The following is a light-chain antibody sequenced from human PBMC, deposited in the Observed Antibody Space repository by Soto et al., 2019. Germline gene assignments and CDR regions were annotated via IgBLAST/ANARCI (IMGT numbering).Light chain of an antibody. Sequence: DIQMTHSPSTLSASVVDRVTITCRASQTISTWLAWYQQKPGKAPKLLIYKASSLESGVPSRLSGSGSGTEFTLTITSLQPDDFATYYCQQYNGFSRTFGQGTKVDIK. CDR2: KAS. CDR3: QQYNGFSRT. J-gene: IGKJ1*01. CDR1: QTISTW. V-gene: IGKV1-5*03.